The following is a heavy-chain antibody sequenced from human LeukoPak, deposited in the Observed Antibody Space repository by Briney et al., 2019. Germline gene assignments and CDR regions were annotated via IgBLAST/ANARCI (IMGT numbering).Heavy chain of an antibody. V-gene: IGHV3-23*01. CDR2: ISGSGGST. Sequence: GSLRLSCAASGFTFSSYAMSWVRQAPGKGLEWVSAISGSGGSTCYADSVKGRFTISRDNSKNTLYLQMNSLRAEDTAVYYCAKLGIVVVVAATTWFDPWGQGTLVTVSS. D-gene: IGHD2-15*01. CDR3: AKLGIVVVVAATTWFDP. CDR1: GFTFSSYA. J-gene: IGHJ5*02.